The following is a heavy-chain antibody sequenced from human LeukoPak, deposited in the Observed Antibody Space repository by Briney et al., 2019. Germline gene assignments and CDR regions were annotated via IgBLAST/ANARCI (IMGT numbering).Heavy chain of an antibody. CDR1: GGTFSSYA. J-gene: IGHJ6*02. D-gene: IGHD2-15*01. CDR3: ARPRYCSGGSCPHGMDV. CDR2: IIPILCIA. V-gene: IGHV1-69*04. Sequence: ASVKVSCKASGGTFSSYAISWVRQAPGQGLEWMGRIIPILCIANYAQKFQGRVTITADKSTSTAYMELSSLRSEDTAVYYCARPRYCSGGSCPHGMDVWGQGTTVTVSS.